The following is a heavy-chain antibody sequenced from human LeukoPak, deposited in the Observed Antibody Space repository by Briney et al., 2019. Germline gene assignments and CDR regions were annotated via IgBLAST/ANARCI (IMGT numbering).Heavy chain of an antibody. V-gene: IGHV4-31*03. Sequence: SETLSLTCTVSGGSISSGGYYWSWIRQHPGKGLEWIGYIYYSGSTYYNPSLKSRVTISVDTSKNQFSLKLSSVTAADTPVYYCARQTTVTTDDCWGQGTLVTVSS. CDR1: GGSISSGGYY. CDR3: ARQTTVTTDDC. D-gene: IGHD4-17*01. CDR2: IYYSGST. J-gene: IGHJ4*02.